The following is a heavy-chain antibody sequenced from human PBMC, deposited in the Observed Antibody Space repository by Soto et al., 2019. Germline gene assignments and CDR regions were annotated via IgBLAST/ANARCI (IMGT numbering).Heavy chain of an antibody. CDR2: IDPSDSYT. J-gene: IGHJ6*02. Sequence: GESLKISCKGSGYSFTSYWISWVRQMPGKGLEWMGRIDPSDSYTNYSPSFQGHVTISADKSISTAYLQWSSLKASDTAMYYGARLPTAATNKNPGGYYYGMDVWGQGTLVTVSS. V-gene: IGHV5-10-1*01. D-gene: IGHD6-25*01. CDR1: GYSFTSYW. CDR3: ARLPTAATNKNPGGYYYGMDV.